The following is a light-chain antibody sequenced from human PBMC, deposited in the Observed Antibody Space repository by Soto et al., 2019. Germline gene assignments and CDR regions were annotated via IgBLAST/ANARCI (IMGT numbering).Light chain of an antibody. CDR3: QQYNKWPLT. Sequence: EIVMTQSPATLSVSPGERATLSCRASQSVYSNLAWYQQKPGQAPRLLIYGTSTTATGIPARLSGSGSGTEFSLTISSLQSEDFAVYYCQQYNKWPLTFGGGTEVEIK. V-gene: IGKV3-15*01. J-gene: IGKJ4*02. CDR1: QSVYSN. CDR2: GTS.